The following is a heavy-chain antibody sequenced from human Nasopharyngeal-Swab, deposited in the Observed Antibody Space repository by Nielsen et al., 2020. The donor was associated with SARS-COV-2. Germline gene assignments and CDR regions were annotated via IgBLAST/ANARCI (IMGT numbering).Heavy chain of an antibody. V-gene: IGHV3-30*04. Sequence: GGSLRLSCEASGFTFSSYAMHWVRKAPGKGLEWVEVISYDGSKKYYADSVKGRFTISRDNSKNTLYLQMNSLRAEDTAVYYCARDAGGGYSYGWTYYYYGMDVWGQGTTVTVSS. CDR1: GFTFSSYA. CDR3: ARDAGGGYSYGWTYYYYGMDV. D-gene: IGHD5-18*01. CDR2: ISYDGSKK. J-gene: IGHJ6*02.